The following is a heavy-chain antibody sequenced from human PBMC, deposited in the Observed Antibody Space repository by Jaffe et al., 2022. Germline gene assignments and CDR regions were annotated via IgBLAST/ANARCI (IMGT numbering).Heavy chain of an antibody. D-gene: IGHD3-10*01. Sequence: EVQLVESGGGLVKPGGSLRLSCAASGFTFSSYSMNWVRQAPGKGLEWVSSISSSSSYIYYADSVKGRFTISRDNAKNSLYLQMNSLRAEDTAVYYCARDGPFTMVQVGDAFDIWGQGTMVTVSS. J-gene: IGHJ3*02. CDR1: GFTFSSYS. V-gene: IGHV3-21*01. CDR2: ISSSSSYI. CDR3: ARDGPFTMVQVGDAFDI.